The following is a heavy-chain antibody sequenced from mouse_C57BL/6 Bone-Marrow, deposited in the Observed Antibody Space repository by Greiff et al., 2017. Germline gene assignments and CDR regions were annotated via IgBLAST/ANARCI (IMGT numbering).Heavy chain of an antibody. CDR1: GYTFTNYW. CDR2: IYPGGGYT. Sequence: VKLVESGAELVRPGTSVKLSCKASGYTFTNYWIGWAKQRPGHGLEWIGDIYPGGGYTNYNEKFKGKATLTADKSSSTAYMQFSSLTSEDSAIYYCARGHDGCPLGYYYAMDYWGQRASVTVSS. D-gene: IGHD2-3*01. V-gene: IGHV1-63*01. J-gene: IGHJ4*01. CDR3: ARGHDGCPLGYYYAMDY.